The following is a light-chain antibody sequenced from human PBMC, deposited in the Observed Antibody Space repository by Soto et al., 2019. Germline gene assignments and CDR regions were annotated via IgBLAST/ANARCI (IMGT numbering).Light chain of an antibody. V-gene: IGLV2-14*03. CDR2: EVT. Sequence: QSALTQPASVSGSPGQSITISCTGTRLDVGGYNYVSWYQQHPGKAPKLIIYEVTNRPSGVSDRFSGSKSDNTASLTISGLHTEDEAYYYCCSYVSSKTYVFGTGTKLTVL. CDR1: RLDVGGYNY. J-gene: IGLJ1*01. CDR3: CSYVSSKTYV.